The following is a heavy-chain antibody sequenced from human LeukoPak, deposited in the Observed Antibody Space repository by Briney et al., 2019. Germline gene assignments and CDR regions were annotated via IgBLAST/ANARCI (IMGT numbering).Heavy chain of an antibody. V-gene: IGHV1-69*04. CDR1: GGTFSSYA. CDR2: IIPILGIA. J-gene: IGHJ3*02. CDR3: ARDPRRLDAFDI. D-gene: IGHD3-22*01. Sequence: ASVKVSCKASGGTFSSYAISWVRQAPGQELEWMGRIIPILGIANYAQKFQGRVTITRDTSASTAYMELSSLRSEDTAVYYCARDPRRLDAFDIWGQGTMVTVSS.